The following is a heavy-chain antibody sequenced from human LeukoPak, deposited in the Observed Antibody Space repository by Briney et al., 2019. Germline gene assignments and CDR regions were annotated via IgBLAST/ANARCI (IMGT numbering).Heavy chain of an antibody. Sequence: ASVKVSCKASGGTFSSYAISWERQAPGQGLEWMGGIIPIFGTANYAQKFQGRVTITADESTSTAYMELSSLRSEDRAVYYCARDHFYSSSGGYWGQGTLVTVSS. V-gene: IGHV1-69*13. CDR2: IIPIFGTA. CDR1: GGTFSSYA. D-gene: IGHD6-13*01. J-gene: IGHJ4*02. CDR3: ARDHFYSSSGGY.